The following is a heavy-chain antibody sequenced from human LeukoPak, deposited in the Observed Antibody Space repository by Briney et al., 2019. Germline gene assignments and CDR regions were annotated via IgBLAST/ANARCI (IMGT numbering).Heavy chain of an antibody. CDR3: ATWITGPTRFGGYFDY. J-gene: IGHJ4*02. CDR2: INADNGDT. CDR1: GYTFTNYG. V-gene: IGHV1-18*01. Sequence: ASVKVSCKASGYTFTNYGINWVRQAPGKGREWMGWINADNGDTKYAEKFQGRLTITADKSTSTAYMELSSLRSEDTAVYYCATWITGPTRFGGYFDYWGQGTLVTVSS. D-gene: IGHD1-20*01.